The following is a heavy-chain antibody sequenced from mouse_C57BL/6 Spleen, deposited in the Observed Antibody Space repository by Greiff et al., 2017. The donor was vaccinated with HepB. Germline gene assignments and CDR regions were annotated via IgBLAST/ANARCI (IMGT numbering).Heavy chain of an antibody. J-gene: IGHJ4*01. V-gene: IGHV3-1*01. CDR3: ARGAGTGYAMDY. CDR2: ISYSGST. Sequence: VQLKQSGPGMVKPSQSLSLTCTVTGYSITSGYDWHWIRHFPGNKLEWMGYISYSGSTNYNPSLKSRISITNDTSKNHFFLKLNSVTTEDTATYYCARGAGTGYAMDYWGQGTSVTVSS. CDR1: GYSITSGYD. D-gene: IGHD4-1*01.